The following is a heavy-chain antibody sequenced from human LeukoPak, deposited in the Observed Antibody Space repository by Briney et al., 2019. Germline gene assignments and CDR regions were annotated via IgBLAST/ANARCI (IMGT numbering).Heavy chain of an antibody. CDR1: GGSIDSSS. CDR3: ANWVGNWFDP. D-gene: IGHD1-26*01. Sequence: PSETLSLTCTVFGGSIDSSSWSWIRQPVGKGLEWNGRIYLGGSPIYNPSLKSRVIMTVDTSTNQFLLWLRSVTAADTATYYCANWVGNWFDPWGQGTLVTVSS. CDR2: IYLGGSP. V-gene: IGHV4-4*07. J-gene: IGHJ5*02.